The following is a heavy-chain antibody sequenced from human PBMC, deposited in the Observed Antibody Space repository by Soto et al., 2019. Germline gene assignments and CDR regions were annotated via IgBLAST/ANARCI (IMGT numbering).Heavy chain of an antibody. D-gene: IGHD6-13*01. J-gene: IGHJ6*02. CDR2: IYHSGST. Sequence: SETLSLTCAVSGGSISSGGYSWSWIRQPPGKGLEWIGYIYHSGSTYHNPSLKSRVTISVDRSKNQFSLKLSSVTAADTAVYYCARAAAVYYYGMDVWGQGTTVTVS. CDR3: ARAAAVYYYGMDV. V-gene: IGHV4-30-2*01. CDR1: GGSISSGGYS.